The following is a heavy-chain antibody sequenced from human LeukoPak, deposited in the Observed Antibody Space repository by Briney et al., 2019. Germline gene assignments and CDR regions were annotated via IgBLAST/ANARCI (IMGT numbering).Heavy chain of an antibody. J-gene: IGHJ4*02. Sequence: GSLRLSCAASGFTFSSYGMHWVRQAPGKGLEWVAFIRYDGSNKYYADSVKGRFTISRGNSKNTLYLQMNSLRAEDTAVYYCAKRGAEVGTTVAPGDYWGQGTLLTVSS. CDR2: IRYDGSNK. V-gene: IGHV3-30*02. D-gene: IGHD1-26*01. CDR3: AKRGAEVGTTVAPGDY. CDR1: GFTFSSYG.